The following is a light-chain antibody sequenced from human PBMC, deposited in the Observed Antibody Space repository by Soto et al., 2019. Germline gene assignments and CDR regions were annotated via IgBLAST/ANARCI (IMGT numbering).Light chain of an antibody. CDR2: ATS. J-gene: IGKJ1*01. CDR1: ERVSSN. CDR3: HQYHNWPRT. V-gene: IGKV3D-15*01. Sequence: IVMTQSPATLSVSPGERATLSCRASERVSSNLAWYQQKPGQAPRLLLYATSTRAMGIPARFRGSGSGTVFTLTISSLQSEDFAVYYCHQYHNWPRTFGQGTKVEIK.